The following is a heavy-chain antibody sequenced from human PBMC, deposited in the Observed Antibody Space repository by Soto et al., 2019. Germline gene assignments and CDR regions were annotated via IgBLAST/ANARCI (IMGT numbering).Heavy chain of an antibody. V-gene: IGHV1-3*01. D-gene: IGHD2-2*01. CDR1: GYTFTNYA. CDR2: INAGNGNT. J-gene: IGHJ6*02. Sequence: EASVKVSCKASGYTFTNYAMHWVRQAPGQRLEWMGWINAGNGNTKYSQKFQGRVTITRDTSASTAYMELSSLRSEDTAVYYCARGQRVCSSTSCLHYYYYYGMDVWGQGTTVTVSS. CDR3: ARGQRVCSSTSCLHYYYYYGMDV.